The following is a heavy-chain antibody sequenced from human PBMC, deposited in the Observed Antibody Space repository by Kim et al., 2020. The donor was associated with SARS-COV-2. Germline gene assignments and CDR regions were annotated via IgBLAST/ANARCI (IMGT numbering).Heavy chain of an antibody. V-gene: IGHV4-39*01. D-gene: IGHD2-2*02. J-gene: IGHJ5*02. CDR3: ARQDIVVVPAAILHWFDP. Sequence: RGRVTISVETSKNQFSLKLSSVTAADTAVYYCARQDIVVVPAAILHWFDPWGQGTLVTVSS.